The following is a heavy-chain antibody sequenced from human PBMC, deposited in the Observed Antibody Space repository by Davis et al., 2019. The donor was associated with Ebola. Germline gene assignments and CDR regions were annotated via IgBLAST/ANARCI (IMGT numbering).Heavy chain of an antibody. V-gene: IGHV4-59*04. Sequence: SETLSLTCTVSGGSISSYYWSWIRQPPGKGLEWIGYIYYSGSTYYNPSLKSRVTISVDTSKNQFSLKLSSVTAADTAVYYCARHCRYYYDSSGYYSTYYFDYWGQGTLVTVSS. CDR2: IYYSGST. J-gene: IGHJ4*02. CDR1: GGSISSYY. CDR3: ARHCRYYYDSSGYYSTYYFDY. D-gene: IGHD3-22*01.